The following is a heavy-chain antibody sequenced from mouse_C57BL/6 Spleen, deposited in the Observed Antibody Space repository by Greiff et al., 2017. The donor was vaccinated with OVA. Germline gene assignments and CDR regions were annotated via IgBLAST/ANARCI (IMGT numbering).Heavy chain of an antibody. V-gene: IGHV2-2*01. CDR2: IWSGGST. J-gene: IGHJ1*03. CDR1: GFSLTSYG. Sequence: VQLQESGPGLVQPSQSLSITCTVSGFSLTSYGVHWVRQSPGKGLEWLGVIWSGGSTDYNAAFISRLSISKDNSKSQVFFKMNSLQADDTAIYYCARKGSTGNFDVWGTGTTVTVSS. D-gene: IGHD4-1*02. CDR3: ARKGSTGNFDV.